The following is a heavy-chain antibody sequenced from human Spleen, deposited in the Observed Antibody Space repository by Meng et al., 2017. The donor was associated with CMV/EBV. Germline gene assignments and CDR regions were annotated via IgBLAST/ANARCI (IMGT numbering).Heavy chain of an antibody. Sequence: SVKVSCKASGYTFTSYYMHWVRQAPGQGLEWMGRIIPILGIANYAQKFQGRVRITADKSTSTAYMELSSLRSEDTAVYYCAREEKTSDLDRNYYYGMDVWGQGTTVTVSS. V-gene: IGHV1-69*04. CDR1: GYTFTSYY. D-gene: IGHD1-14*01. J-gene: IGHJ6*02. CDR2: IIPILGIA. CDR3: AREEKTSDLDRNYYYGMDV.